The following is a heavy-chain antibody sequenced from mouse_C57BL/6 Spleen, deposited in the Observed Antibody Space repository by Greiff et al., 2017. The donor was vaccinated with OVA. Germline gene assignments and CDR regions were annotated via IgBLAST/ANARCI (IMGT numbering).Heavy chain of an antibody. V-gene: IGHV1-26*01. J-gene: IGHJ2*01. D-gene: IGHD2-12*01. CDR1: GYTFTDYY. Sequence: VQLQQSGPELVKPGASVKISCKASGYTFTDYYMNWVKQSHGKSLEWIGDINPNYGGTSYNQTIKGKATLTVDKSSSTAYMELRSLTSEDSAVYYCARYETSVDYWGQGTTVTVSA. CDR2: INPNYGGT. CDR3: ARYETSVDY.